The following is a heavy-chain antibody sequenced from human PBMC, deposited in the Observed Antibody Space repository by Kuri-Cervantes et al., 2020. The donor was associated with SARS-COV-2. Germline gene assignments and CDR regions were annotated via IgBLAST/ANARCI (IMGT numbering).Heavy chain of an antibody. CDR2: IWYDGSNK. CDR3: AKDRIGVFGVEYYYGMDV. Sequence: GESLKISCAASGFTFSSYAMHWVRQAPGKGLEWVAVIWYDGSNKYHADSVKGRFTISRDNSKNTLYLQMNSLRAEDTAVYYCAKDRIGVFGVEYYYGMDVWGQGTTVTVSS. D-gene: IGHD3-3*01. CDR1: GFTFSSYA. V-gene: IGHV3-30*02. J-gene: IGHJ6*02.